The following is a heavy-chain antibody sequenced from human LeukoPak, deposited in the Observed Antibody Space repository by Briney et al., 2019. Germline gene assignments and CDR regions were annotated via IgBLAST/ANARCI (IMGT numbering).Heavy chain of an antibody. CDR3: AKVPVSFYGGSYYFDY. CDR1: GFTFSSYS. V-gene: IGHV3-48*04. Sequence: GGSLRLSCAASGFTFSSYSMNWVRQAPGKGLEWVSYISSGSSTINYADSVKGRFTISRDNAKNSLHLQMDSLRAEDTAVYYCAKVPVSFYGGSYYFDYWGQGTLVTVSS. CDR2: ISSGSSTI. J-gene: IGHJ4*02. D-gene: IGHD3-16*01.